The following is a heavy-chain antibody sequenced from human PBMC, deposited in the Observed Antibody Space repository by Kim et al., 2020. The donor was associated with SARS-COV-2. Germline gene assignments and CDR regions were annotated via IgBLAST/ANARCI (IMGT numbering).Heavy chain of an antibody. Sequence: SETLSLTCTVSGGSISSYYWSWIRQPPGKGLEWIGYIYYSGSTNYNPSLKSRVTISVDTSKNQFSLKLSSVTAADTAVYYCARHVNDFWSGGHLDYYMDVWGKGTTVTVSS. J-gene: IGHJ6*03. D-gene: IGHD3-3*01. V-gene: IGHV4-59*08. CDR2: IYYSGST. CDR3: ARHVNDFWSGGHLDYYMDV. CDR1: GGSISSYY.